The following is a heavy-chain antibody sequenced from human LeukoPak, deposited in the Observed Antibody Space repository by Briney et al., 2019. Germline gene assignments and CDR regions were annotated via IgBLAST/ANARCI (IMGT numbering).Heavy chain of an antibody. CDR2: IRYDGSTQ. V-gene: IGHV3-30*02. CDR3: AMYSNGYYPRGFDY. CDR1: GFTFSSYA. J-gene: IGHJ4*01. Sequence: AGGSLRLSCAASGFTFSSYAMSWVRQAPGKGLEWVAFIRYDGSTQYYSDSVKGRFTISRDNSKNTLTLQMNSLKFEDTAVYYCAMYSNGYYPRGFDYWGHGTQVTVSS. D-gene: IGHD3-22*01.